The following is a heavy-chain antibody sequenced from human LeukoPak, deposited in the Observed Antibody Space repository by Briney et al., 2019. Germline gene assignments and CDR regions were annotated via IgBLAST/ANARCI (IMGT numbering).Heavy chain of an antibody. Sequence: ASVKVSCKASGYTFTSYGISWVRQAPGQGLEWMGWISAYDGNTNYAQKLQGRVTMTTDTSTSTAYMELSRLRSDDTAVYYCAMLYYDFWSGSEYWGQGTLVTVSS. CDR2: ISAYDGNT. CDR1: GYTFTSYG. J-gene: IGHJ4*02. D-gene: IGHD3-3*01. CDR3: AMLYYDFWSGSEY. V-gene: IGHV1-18*01.